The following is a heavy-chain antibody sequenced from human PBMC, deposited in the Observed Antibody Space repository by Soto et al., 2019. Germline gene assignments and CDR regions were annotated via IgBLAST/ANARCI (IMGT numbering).Heavy chain of an antibody. CDR1: GGSISSNSYY. Sequence: AETLSLTCTVSGGSISSNSYYWGWIRQPPGKGLEWIGNIYYTGTTYYNPSLKSRVTISVDTPKNHFSLMLSSVAAADTAVYYCAKHNRYSTDRESTRFDPWGQGTLVTVSS. D-gene: IGHD5-12*01. J-gene: IGHJ5*02. CDR2: IYYTGTT. CDR3: AKHNRYSTDRESTRFDP. V-gene: IGHV4-39*01.